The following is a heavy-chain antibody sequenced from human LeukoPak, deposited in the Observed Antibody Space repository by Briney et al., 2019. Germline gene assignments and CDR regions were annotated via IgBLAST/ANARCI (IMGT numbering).Heavy chain of an antibody. Sequence: GRSLRLSCAASGFSFNTYAMEWVRQAPGKGLEWVAAIWYDGSEKHYADSVKGRFTISRDNSKNTLYLQMNSLRDGDTAVYYCAKGLDNWNPLPPDYWGQGTLVTVSS. CDR2: IWYDGSEK. D-gene: IGHD1-1*01. J-gene: IGHJ4*02. V-gene: IGHV3-33*06. CDR1: GFSFNTYA. CDR3: AKGLDNWNPLPPDY.